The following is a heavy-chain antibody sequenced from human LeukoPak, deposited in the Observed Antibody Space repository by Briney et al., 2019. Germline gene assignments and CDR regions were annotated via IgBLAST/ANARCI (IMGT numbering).Heavy chain of an antibody. Sequence: KFQGRVTITRDTSACTAYMELSSLRSEDTAVYYCARGGSYYEFDYWGQGTLVTVSS. V-gene: IGHV1-3*01. J-gene: IGHJ4*02. CDR3: ARGGSYYEFDY. D-gene: IGHD1-26*01.